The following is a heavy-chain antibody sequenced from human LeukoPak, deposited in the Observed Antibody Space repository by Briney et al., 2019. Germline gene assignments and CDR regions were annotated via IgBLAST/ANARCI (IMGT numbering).Heavy chain of an antibody. CDR3: APSSGYYYYFDY. D-gene: IGHD3-22*01. CDR2: INPNSGGT. V-gene: IGHV1-2*02. J-gene: IGHJ4*02. Sequence: ASVKVSCKASGYTFTGYYMHWVRQAPGQGLEWMGWINPNSGGTNYAQKFQGRVTMTRDTSISTAYMELSRLRSDDTAVYYCAPSSGYYYYFDYWGPGTLVTVSS. CDR1: GYTFTGYY.